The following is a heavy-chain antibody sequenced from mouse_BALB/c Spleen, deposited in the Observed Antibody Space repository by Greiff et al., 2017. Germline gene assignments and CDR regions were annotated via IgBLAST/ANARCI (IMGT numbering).Heavy chain of an antibody. CDR2: ISDGGSYT. V-gene: IGHV5-4*02. D-gene: IGHD2-1*01. J-gene: IGHJ3*01. Sequence: EVKLVESGGGLVKPGGSLKLSCAASGFTFSDYYMYWVRQTPEKRLEWVATISDGGSYTYYPDSVKGRFTISRDNAKNNLYLQMSSLKSEDTAMYYCARDRNYGAWFADWGEGTLVTVSA. CDR3: ARDRNYGAWFAD. CDR1: GFTFSDYY.